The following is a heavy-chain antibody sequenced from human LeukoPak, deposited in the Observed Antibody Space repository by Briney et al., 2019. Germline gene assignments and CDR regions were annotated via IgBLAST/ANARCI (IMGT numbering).Heavy chain of an antibody. CDR1: GGSISTGSYY. V-gene: IGHV4-61*09. Sequence: PSETLSLTCTVSGGSISTGSYYWSWIRQPAGKGLEWIGHIYTSGSTYYNPSLESRVTISVDTSKNQFSLKLSSVTAADTAVYYCARVLGYYYYMDVWGKGTTVTVSS. CDR3: ARVLGYYYYMDV. CDR2: IYTSGST. J-gene: IGHJ6*03.